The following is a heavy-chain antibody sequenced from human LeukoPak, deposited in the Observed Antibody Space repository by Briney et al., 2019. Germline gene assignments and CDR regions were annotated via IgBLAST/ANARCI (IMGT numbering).Heavy chain of an antibody. CDR2: ISGSSKHR. V-gene: IGHV3-21*01. CDR1: GFTFTSYS. CDR3: SRDLRGPRDY. J-gene: IGHJ4*02. Sequence: GGSLRLSCAASGFTFTSYSMNWVRQAPGKGLEWVSSISGSSKHRYYADSVKGRFTISRDNAKSSLYLQMNSLRAEDTAVYYCSRDLRGPRDYWGQGTLVTVSS. D-gene: IGHD3-10*01.